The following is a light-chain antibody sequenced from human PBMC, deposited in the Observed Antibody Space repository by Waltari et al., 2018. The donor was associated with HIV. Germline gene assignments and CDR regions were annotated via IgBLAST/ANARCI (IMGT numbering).Light chain of an antibody. Sequence: DIQMTQSPSSLSASVVDRVTISCRASQGIRNDLGWYQQKPGKAPKRLIYAASSLQSGVPSRFSGSGSGTEVTRTISSLQTEEFADYYCLQYNSYHCTFGGGTKVAIK. CDR3: LQYNSYHCT. J-gene: IGKJ4*01. V-gene: IGKV1-17*01. CDR1: QGIRND. CDR2: AAS.